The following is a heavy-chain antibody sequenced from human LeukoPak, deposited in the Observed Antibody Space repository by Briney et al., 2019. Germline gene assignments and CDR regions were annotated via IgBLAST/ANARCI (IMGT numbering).Heavy chain of an antibody. J-gene: IGHJ6*02. CDR2: ISWNSGSI. Sequence: PGRSLRLSCAASGFTFDDYAMHWVRQAPGKGLEWVSGISWNSGSIGYADSVKGRFTISRDNAKNSLYLQMNSLRAEDTALYYCAKDMFSSGWAPYYYGMDVWGQGTTVTVSS. CDR1: GFTFDDYA. CDR3: AKDMFSSGWAPYYYGMDV. D-gene: IGHD6-19*01. V-gene: IGHV3-9*01.